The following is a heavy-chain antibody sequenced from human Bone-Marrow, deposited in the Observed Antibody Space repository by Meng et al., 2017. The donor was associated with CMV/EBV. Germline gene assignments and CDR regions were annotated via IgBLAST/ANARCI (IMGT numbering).Heavy chain of an antibody. J-gene: IGHJ4*02. CDR3: ARAPGVVGAWYFAY. CDR1: GFTFSSYA. CDR2: ISGSGGST. D-gene: IGHD2-2*01. V-gene: IGHV3-23*01. Sequence: GESLKISCAASGFTFSSYAMSWVRQAPGKGLEWVSAISGSGGSTYYADSVKGRFTISRDNSKNTLYLQMNSLRAEDTAVYYCARAPGVVGAWYFAYWGQGDLVDVSS.